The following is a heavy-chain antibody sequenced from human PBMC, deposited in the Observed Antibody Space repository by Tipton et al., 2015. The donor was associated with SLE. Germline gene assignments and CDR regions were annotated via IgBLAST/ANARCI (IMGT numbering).Heavy chain of an antibody. CDR2: ISSSSSYI. CDR1: GFTFSSYS. Sequence: SLRLSCAASGFTFSSYSMNWVRQAPGKGLEWVSSISSSSSYIYYADSVKGRFTISRDNAKNSLYLQMNSLRAEDTAVYYCARASWLLGAFDIWGQGTMVTVSS. CDR3: ARASWLLGAFDI. V-gene: IGHV3-21*01. J-gene: IGHJ3*02. D-gene: IGHD5-12*01.